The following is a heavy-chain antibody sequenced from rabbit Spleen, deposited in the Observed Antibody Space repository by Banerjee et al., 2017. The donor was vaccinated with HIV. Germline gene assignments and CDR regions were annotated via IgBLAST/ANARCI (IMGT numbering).Heavy chain of an antibody. D-gene: IGHD8-1*01. V-gene: IGHV1S45*01. CDR3: ARDGAGGSYFAL. Sequence: QEQLEESGGDLVKPGASLTLTCKASGFDFTSTYYMCWVRQAPGKGLEWIACIGAGSSGTSYYASWAKGRFTISKTSSTTVTLQMTSLTAADTATYFCARDGAGGSYFALWGQGTLVTVS. CDR2: IGAGSSGTS. J-gene: IGHJ4*01. CDR1: GFDFTSTYY.